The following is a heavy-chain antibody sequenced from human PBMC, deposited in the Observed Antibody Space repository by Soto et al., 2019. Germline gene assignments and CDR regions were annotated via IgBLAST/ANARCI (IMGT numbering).Heavy chain of an antibody. J-gene: IGHJ5*02. D-gene: IGHD5-12*01. CDR1: GGTFSSYA. V-gene: IGHV1-69*06. CDR3: ARGGWLQFLKVVWFDP. Sequence: GASVKVSCKASGGTFSSYAISWVRQAPGQGLEWMGGIIPIFGTANYAQKFQGRVTITADKSTSTAYMELSSLRSEDTAVYYCARGGWLQFLKVVWFDPWGQGTLVTVSS. CDR2: IIPIFGTA.